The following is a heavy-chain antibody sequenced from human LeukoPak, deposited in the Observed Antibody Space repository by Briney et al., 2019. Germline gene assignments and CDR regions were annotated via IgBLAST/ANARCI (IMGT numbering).Heavy chain of an antibody. CDR1: CGSISCYY. Sequence: SETLSLTCSVSCGSISCYYLRWMRQPPPKGLEWMGYIYYIGSTNFNPSLKRQVTISIDTSKNQLSLKLSSVTAAHTAVCYCARAQDYGVLLHYWGQETLVT. J-gene: IGHJ4*02. V-gene: IGHV4-59*01. CDR2: IYYIGST. CDR3: ARAQDYGVLLHY. D-gene: IGHD4-17*01.